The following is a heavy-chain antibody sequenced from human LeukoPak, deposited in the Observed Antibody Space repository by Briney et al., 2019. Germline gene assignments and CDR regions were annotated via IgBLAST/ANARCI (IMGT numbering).Heavy chain of an antibody. D-gene: IGHD2-2*01. CDR3: ASHVTSRVGYCSSTSWYTEY. CDR1: GFTFSSYS. J-gene: IGHJ4*02. CDR2: ISSSSSYI. V-gene: IGHV3-21*01. Sequence: GGSLRLSCAASGFTFSSYSMNWVRQAPGKGLEWVSSISSSSSYIYYADSVKGRFTISRDNDKNSLYLQMNSMRAADTAVYYCASHVTSRVGYCSSTSWYTEYWGQGTLVTVSS.